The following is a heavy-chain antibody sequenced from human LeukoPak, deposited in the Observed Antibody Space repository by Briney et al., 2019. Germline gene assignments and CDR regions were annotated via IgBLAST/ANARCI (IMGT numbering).Heavy chain of an antibody. V-gene: IGHV3-48*01. CDR3: ARNVPRYSSGWHDAFDI. Sequence: GGSLRLSCAASGFTFSSYSMNWVRQAPGKGLEWVSYISSSSSTIYYADSVKGRFTISRDNAKNSLHLQMNSLRAEDTAVYYCARNVPRYSSGWHDAFDIWGQGTMVTVSS. CDR1: GFTFSSYS. J-gene: IGHJ3*02. CDR2: ISSSSSTI. D-gene: IGHD6-19*01.